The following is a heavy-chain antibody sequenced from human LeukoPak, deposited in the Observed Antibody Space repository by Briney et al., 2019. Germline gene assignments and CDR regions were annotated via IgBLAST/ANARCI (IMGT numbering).Heavy chain of an antibody. CDR3: AKRGGGSYYDD. Sequence: GGPLRLSCAASGFTFSSYAMHWVRQAPGKGLEWVAVISYDGSNKYYADSVKGRFTISRDNSKNTLYLQMDSLRVEDTAVYYCAKRGGGSYYDDWGQGTLVTVSP. CDR1: GFTFSSYA. J-gene: IGHJ4*02. V-gene: IGHV3-30-3*02. CDR2: ISYDGSNK. D-gene: IGHD1-26*01.